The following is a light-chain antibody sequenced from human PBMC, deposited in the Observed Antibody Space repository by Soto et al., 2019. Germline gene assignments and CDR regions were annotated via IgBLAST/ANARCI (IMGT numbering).Light chain of an antibody. CDR2: AVS. V-gene: IGLV2-11*01. J-gene: IGLJ1*01. CDR3: CSYAGSYSRYV. CDR1: SSDVGGYNH. Sequence: QSALTQPRSVSGAPGQSVTISCSGSSSDVGGYNHVSWLQQHPGKAPKLMIYAVSKRPSGVPDRFSGSKSGNTASLTISGLQTEDEADYYCCSYAGSYSRYVFGTGTKVTVL.